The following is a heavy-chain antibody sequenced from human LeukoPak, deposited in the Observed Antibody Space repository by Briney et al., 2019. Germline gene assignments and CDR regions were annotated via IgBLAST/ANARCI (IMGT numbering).Heavy chain of an antibody. CDR1: EFSFISYA. CDR2: ISSNGGST. V-gene: IGHV3-64D*06. Sequence: GRSLRLSCSASEFSFISYAMHWVSQDPGNGLEYVSSISSNGGSTYYADSVKGRFTISRDNSKNTLYLQMSSLRAEDTAVYYCVKDKGGYYYGSGSYYTDWGQGTLVTVSS. D-gene: IGHD3-10*01. J-gene: IGHJ4*02. CDR3: VKDKGGYYYGSGSYYTD.